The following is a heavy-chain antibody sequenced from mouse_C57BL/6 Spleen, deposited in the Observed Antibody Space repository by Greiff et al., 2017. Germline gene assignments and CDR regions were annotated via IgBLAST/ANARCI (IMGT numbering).Heavy chain of an antibody. J-gene: IGHJ3*01. CDR3: AADSSGFFAY. CDR2: IYPRSGNT. Sequence: QVQLQQSGAELARPGASVKLSCKASGYTFTSYGISWVKQRTGQGLEWIGEIYPRSGNTYYNEKFKGKATLTADKSSSTAYMELRSLTSEDSAVYFCAADSSGFFAYWGQGTLVTVSA. V-gene: IGHV1-81*01. D-gene: IGHD3-2*02. CDR1: GYTFTSYG.